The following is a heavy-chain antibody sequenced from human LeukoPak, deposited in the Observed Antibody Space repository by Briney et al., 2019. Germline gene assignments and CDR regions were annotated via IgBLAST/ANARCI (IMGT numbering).Heavy chain of an antibody. Sequence: SETLSLTCTVSGGSISSRSYYWGWIRQPQGKGLEWIGSIYYSGSTYNNPSLKSRVTISVDTSKNQFSLKLSSVTAADTAVYYCARGLLWFGELSLAHFDHWGQGTLVTVSS. CDR2: IYYSGST. V-gene: IGHV4-39*07. J-gene: IGHJ4*02. CDR1: GGSISSRSYY. CDR3: ARGLLWFGELSLAHFDH. D-gene: IGHD3-10*01.